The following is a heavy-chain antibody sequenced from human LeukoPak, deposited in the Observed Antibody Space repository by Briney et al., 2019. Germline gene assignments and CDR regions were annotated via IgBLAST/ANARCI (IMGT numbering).Heavy chain of an antibody. CDR2: IYYSGST. V-gene: IGHV4-39*01. J-gene: IGHJ4*02. CDR3: ARLPIVVVSYFDY. CDR1: GGSISSSSYY. D-gene: IGHD3-22*01. Sequence: SETLSLTCTVSGGSISSSSYYWGWIRQPPGKGLEWIGSIYYSGSTYYNPSLKSRVTISVDTSKNQFSLKLSSVTAADTAVYYCARLPIVVVSYFDYWGQGTLVTVSS.